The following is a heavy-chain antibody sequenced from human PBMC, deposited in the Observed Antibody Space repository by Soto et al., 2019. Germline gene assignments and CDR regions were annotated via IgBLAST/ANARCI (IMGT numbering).Heavy chain of an antibody. CDR1: GYTFKNYD. Sequence: QVQLVQSGAEVKRPGASVMVSCRATGYTFKNYDINWVRQATGQGLEWMGRMNPNSGNTGYAQKFQGRVTMTRNTSLSTAQLELRSLRSGDTAVYFWARGPVYGCNGWLDPWGQGTLVTVSS. J-gene: IGHJ5*02. V-gene: IGHV1-8*01. CDR3: ARGPVYGCNGWLDP. D-gene: IGHD2-15*01. CDR2: MNPNSGNT.